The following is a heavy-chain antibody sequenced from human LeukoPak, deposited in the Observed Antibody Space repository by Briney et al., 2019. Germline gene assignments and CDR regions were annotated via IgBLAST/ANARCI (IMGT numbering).Heavy chain of an antibody. CDR3: ARHAGSSGYYWDAFDI. CDR2: IYYSGST. J-gene: IGHJ3*02. V-gene: IGHV4-59*08. CDR1: GGSISSYY. Sequence: PSETLSLTCTVSGGSISSYYWSWLRQPPGKGLEWIGYIYYSGSTNYNPSLKSRVTISVDTSRNQFSLKLSSVTAADTAVYYCARHAGSSGYYWDAFDIWGQGTMVTVSS. D-gene: IGHD3-22*01.